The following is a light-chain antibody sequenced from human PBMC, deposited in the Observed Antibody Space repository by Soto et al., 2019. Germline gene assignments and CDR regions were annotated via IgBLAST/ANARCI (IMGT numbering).Light chain of an antibody. J-gene: IGKJ1*01. V-gene: IGKV1-5*03. CDR3: QKYKTYRT. Sequence: DIQMTQSPSTLSASIGDRVTSTCRASQSISSGLAWYQQKPGKAPKLLFYKASILESGVPSRFSGSESGTDFSLTSSSPQPEDLATNYCQKYKTYRTFAQGTNVEIK. CDR2: KAS. CDR1: QSISSG.